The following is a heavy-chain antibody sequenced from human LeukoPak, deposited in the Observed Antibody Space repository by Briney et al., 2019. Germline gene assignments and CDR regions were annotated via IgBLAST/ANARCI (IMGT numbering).Heavy chain of an antibody. CDR3: ARSRGETEFDY. J-gene: IGHJ4*02. D-gene: IGHD5-24*01. CDR1: GYSISSSNW. V-gene: IGHV4-28*01. Sequence: SDTLSLTCAVSGYSISSSNWWGWIRQPPGKGLEWIGYIYHSGSTYYNPSLKSRVTMSVDTSKNQFSLKLSSVTAVDTAVYYCARSRGETEFDYWGQGTLVTVSS. CDR2: IYHSGST.